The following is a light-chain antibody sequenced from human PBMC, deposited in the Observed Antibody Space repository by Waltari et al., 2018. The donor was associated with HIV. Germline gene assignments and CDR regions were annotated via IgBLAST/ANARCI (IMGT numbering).Light chain of an antibody. CDR1: SSDVGGYNY. Sequence: QSALTQPASVSGSPGQSITISCSVTSSDVGGYNYVSWYQQYPGKAPKPMIYGVSERPSGFSNRFSGSKSGNTASLTISGLQAEDEADYYCSSYTSSSTYVFGTGTKVTVL. J-gene: IGLJ1*01. V-gene: IGLV2-14*01. CDR2: GVS. CDR3: SSYTSSSTYV.